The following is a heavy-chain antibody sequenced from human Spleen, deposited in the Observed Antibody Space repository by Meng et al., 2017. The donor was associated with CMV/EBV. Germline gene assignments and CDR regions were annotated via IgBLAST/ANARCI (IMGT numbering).Heavy chain of an antibody. CDR1: GGSISSSSYY. CDR2: IYYSGST. D-gene: IGHD3-22*01. J-gene: IGHJ5*02. V-gene: IGHV4-39*01. CDR3: ATWLLPNWFDP. Sequence: GSLRLSCTVSGGSISSSSYYWGWIRQPPGKGLEWIGSIYYSGSTYYNPSLKSRVTISVDTSKNQFSLKLTSVTAADTAVYYCATWLLPNWFDPWGQGTLVTVSS.